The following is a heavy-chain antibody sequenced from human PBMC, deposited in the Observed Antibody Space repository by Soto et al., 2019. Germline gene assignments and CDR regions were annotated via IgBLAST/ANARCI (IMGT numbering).Heavy chain of an antibody. Sequence: GASVKVSCKASGYTFTGYYMHWVRQAPGQGLEWMGWINPNSGGTNYAQKFQGRVTMTRDTSISTAYMELSRLRSDDTAVYYCARGTVGEPDSSTYYYYGMDVWGQGTTVTVSS. CDR2: INPNSGGT. CDR1: GYTFTGYY. V-gene: IGHV1-2*02. J-gene: IGHJ6*02. CDR3: ARGTVGEPDSSTYYYYGMDV. D-gene: IGHD6-13*01.